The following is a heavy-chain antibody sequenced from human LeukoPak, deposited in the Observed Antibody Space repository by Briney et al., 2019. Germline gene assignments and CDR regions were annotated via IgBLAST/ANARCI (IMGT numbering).Heavy chain of an antibody. CDR3: ARGMYYYDGSGDY. CDR1: GSSISSYY. J-gene: IGHJ4*02. V-gene: IGHV4-59*08. D-gene: IGHD3-22*01. Sequence: SETLSLTCTVSGSSISSYYWSWIRQPPGKGLEWIGYIYYSGSTNYNPSLKSRVTISINTSKNQFSLNLTSVTAADTAVYYCARGMYYYDGSGDYWGQGTLVTVSS. CDR2: IYYSGST.